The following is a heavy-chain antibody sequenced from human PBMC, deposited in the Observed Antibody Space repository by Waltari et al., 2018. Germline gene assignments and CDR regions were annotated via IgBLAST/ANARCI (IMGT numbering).Heavy chain of an antibody. J-gene: IGHJ4*02. Sequence: VQLVQSGAEVKKPGASVKVSCKASGYTFTSYAMHWVRQAPGKGLEWVSAISGSGGSTYYADSVKGRFTISRDNSKNTLYLQMNSLRSEDTAVYYCASSQSSSSWYTRGVFFDYWGQGTLVTVSS. V-gene: IGHV3-23*04. D-gene: IGHD6-13*01. CDR2: ISGSGGST. CDR3: ASSQSSSSWYTRGVFFDY. CDR1: GYTFTSYA.